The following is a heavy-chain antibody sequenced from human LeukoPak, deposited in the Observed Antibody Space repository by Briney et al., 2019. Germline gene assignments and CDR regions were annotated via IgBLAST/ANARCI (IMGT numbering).Heavy chain of an antibody. V-gene: IGHV1-2*02. CDR2: INPNSGGT. CDR1: GYTFTGYY. CDR3: ARDHGSGSYGIIDP. D-gene: IGHD3-10*01. J-gene: IGHJ5*02. Sequence: GESLKISCKASGYTFTGYYMHWVRQAPGQGLEWMGWINPNSGGTNYAQKFQGRVTMTRDTSISTAYMELSRLRSDDTAVYYCARDHGSGSYGIIDPWGQGTLVTVSS.